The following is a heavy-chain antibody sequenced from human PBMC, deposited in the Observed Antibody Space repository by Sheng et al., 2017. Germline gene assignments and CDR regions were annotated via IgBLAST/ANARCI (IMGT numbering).Heavy chain of an antibody. Sequence: EVQLAESGGGLVQPGGSLRLSCAASGFTFSSYEMNWVRQAPGKGLEWISYISSLGTTTYYADSVKGRFTISRDNAKTSVYLEMNSLRAEDTAVYYCARGGYRLDSWGQGTLVIVSS. CDR3: ARGGYRLDS. CDR2: ISSLGTTT. CDR1: GFTFSSYE. J-gene: IGHJ5*01. V-gene: IGHV3-48*03. D-gene: IGHD4-4*01.